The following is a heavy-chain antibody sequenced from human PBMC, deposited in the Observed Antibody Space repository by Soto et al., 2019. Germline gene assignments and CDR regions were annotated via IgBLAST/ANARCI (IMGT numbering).Heavy chain of an antibody. V-gene: IGHV2-5*02. CDR1: GFSLSTSGVG. D-gene: IGHD1-26*01. Sequence: QITLKEPGPTLVKPTQTLTLTCTFSGFSLSTSGVGVGWIRQPPGKALEWLALIYWDDDKRYSPSLKSRLTITKDTSKNQVVLTMTNMDPVDTATYYCARRWELLKSIDYWGQGTLVTVSS. CDR2: IYWDDDK. J-gene: IGHJ4*02. CDR3: ARRWELLKSIDY.